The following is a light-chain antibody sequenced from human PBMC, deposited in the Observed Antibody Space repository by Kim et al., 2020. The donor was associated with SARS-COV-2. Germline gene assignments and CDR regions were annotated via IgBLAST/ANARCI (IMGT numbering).Light chain of an antibody. CDR3: NSRDSSGNHWV. V-gene: IGLV3-19*01. J-gene: IGLJ3*02. CDR1: TLRLHF. Sequence: SSELTQDPAMSVALGQTVRITCQGDTLRLHFASWYQQKPGQAPILIMYGRNVRPSGIADRFSGSRSGNTASLTITGAQAEDEADYYCNSRDSSGNHWVFGGGTQLTVL. CDR2: GRN.